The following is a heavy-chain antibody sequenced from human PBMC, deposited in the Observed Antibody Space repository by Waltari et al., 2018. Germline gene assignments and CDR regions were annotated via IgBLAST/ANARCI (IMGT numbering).Heavy chain of an antibody. Sequence: QVQLQESGPGLVKPSETLSLTCTVSGGSISSYYWSWIRQPAGKGLEWIGRIYTSGSTNYNPSLKIRVTMSVDTSKNQFSLKLCSMTAADTAVYYCARTLAYCSSTSCSSNWFDPRGQGTLVTVSS. CDR2: IYTSGST. CDR3: ARTLAYCSSTSCSSNWFDP. J-gene: IGHJ5*02. D-gene: IGHD2-2*01. V-gene: IGHV4-4*07. CDR1: GGSISSYY.